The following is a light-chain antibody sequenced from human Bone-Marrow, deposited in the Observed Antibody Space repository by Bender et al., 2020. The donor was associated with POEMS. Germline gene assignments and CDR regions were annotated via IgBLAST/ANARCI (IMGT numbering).Light chain of an antibody. J-gene: IGLJ3*02. CDR2: SSH. CDR3: AVWDDSLDGWV. CDR1: SSNIGAHA. Sequence: QSVLTQPPSASGTPGQRVTISCSGGSSNIGAHALNWYQHLPGTAPKLLIYSSHRRPSEVPDRFSGSRSGPSASLAISGLQSGNEADYYCAVWDDSLDGWVFGGETRLTVL. V-gene: IGLV1-44*01.